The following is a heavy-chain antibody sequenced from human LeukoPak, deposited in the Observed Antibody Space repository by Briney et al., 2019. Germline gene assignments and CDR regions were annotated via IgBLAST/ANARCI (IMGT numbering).Heavy chain of an antibody. Sequence: GGSLRLSCAASGFTFSSYWMSWVRQAPGKGLEWVANIKQDGSEKYYADSVKGRFTISRDNSKNTLYLQMNSLRPEDTAVYYCAKDGRYFDWLLQEGCYFDYWGQGTLVTVSS. CDR2: IKQDGSEK. J-gene: IGHJ4*02. V-gene: IGHV3-7*01. CDR3: AKDGRYFDWLLQEGCYFDY. D-gene: IGHD3-9*01. CDR1: GFTFSSYW.